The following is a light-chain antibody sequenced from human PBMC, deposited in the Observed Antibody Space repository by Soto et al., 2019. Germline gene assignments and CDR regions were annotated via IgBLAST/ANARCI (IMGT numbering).Light chain of an antibody. CDR3: SSYTTSSTLV. Sequence: QSALTQPASVSGSPGQSITISCTGTSSDVGGYDYVSWYQQHPGKAPKLIIYDVSHRPSGVSNRFSGSKSGNTASLTISGLQAEDEADYYCSSYTTSSTLVFGGGTKVTVL. J-gene: IGLJ2*01. CDR2: DVS. V-gene: IGLV2-14*03. CDR1: SSDVGGYDY.